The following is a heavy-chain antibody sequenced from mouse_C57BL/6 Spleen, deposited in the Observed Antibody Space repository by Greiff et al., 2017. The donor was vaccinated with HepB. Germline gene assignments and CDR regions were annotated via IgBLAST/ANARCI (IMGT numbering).Heavy chain of an antibody. CDR1: GYAFSSSW. CDR3: ARPLLGDYFDY. CDR2: IYPGDGDT. D-gene: IGHD2-1*01. Sequence: QVQLKESGPELVKPGASVKISCKASGYAFSSSWMNWVKQRPGKGLEWIGRIYPGDGDTNYNGKFKGKATLTADKSSSTAYMQLSSLTSEDSAVYFCARPLLGDYFDYWGQGTTLTVSS. J-gene: IGHJ2*01. V-gene: IGHV1-82*01.